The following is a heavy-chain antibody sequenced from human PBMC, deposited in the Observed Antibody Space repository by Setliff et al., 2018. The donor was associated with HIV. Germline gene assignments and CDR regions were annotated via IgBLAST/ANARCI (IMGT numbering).Heavy chain of an antibody. J-gene: IGHJ4*02. Sequence: PGGSLRLSCAASGFTFSGYSMHWVRQAPGKGLEWVAVISNDGSNKFYADSLKGRFTISRDNSKNTVYLQMNSLIAEDTAVYYCARDMVGFGEYYFDYWGQGTLVTVSS. CDR2: ISNDGSNK. V-gene: IGHV3-30*04. CDR1: GFTFSGYS. CDR3: ARDMVGFGEYYFDY. D-gene: IGHD3-10*01.